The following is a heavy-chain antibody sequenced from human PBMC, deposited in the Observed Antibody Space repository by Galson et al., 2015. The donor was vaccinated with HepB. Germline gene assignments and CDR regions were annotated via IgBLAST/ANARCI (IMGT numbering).Heavy chain of an antibody. CDR3: ARSGLIHGIDY. J-gene: IGHJ4*02. Sequence: SLRLSCAASGFTVSSNYMSWVRQAPGKGLEWVSVIYSGGSTYYADSVNGRFTISRDNSKNTLYLQMNSLSAEDTAVDYFARSGLIHGIDYWGQGTLVTVSS. D-gene: IGHD6-19*01. V-gene: IGHV3-53*01. CDR1: GFTVSSNY. CDR2: IYSGGST.